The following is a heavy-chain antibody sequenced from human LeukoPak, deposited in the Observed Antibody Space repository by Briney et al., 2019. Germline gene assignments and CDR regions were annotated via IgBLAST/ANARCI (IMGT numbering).Heavy chain of an antibody. V-gene: IGHV3-23*01. CDR3: AKAVKGYYYYYMDV. CDR1: GFTFSGYA. J-gene: IGHJ6*03. Sequence: GGSLRLSCVASGFTFSGYAMSWVRQAPGKGLEWVSAISGSGGSTYYADSVKGRFTISRDNSKNTLYLQMNSLRAEDTAVYYCAKAVKGYYYYYMDVWGKGTTVTVSS. CDR2: ISGSGGST.